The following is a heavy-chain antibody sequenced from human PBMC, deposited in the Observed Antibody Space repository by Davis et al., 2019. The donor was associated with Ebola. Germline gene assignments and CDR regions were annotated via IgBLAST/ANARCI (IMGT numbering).Heavy chain of an antibody. CDR2: INHSGGT. J-gene: IGHJ5*02. CDR1: GGSFSGYY. V-gene: IGHV4-34*01. CDR3: ARDGYSSGWYWFDP. Sequence: PSETLSLTCAVYGGSFSGYYWSWIRQPPGKGLEWIGEINHSGGTNYNPSLKSRVTISVDTSKNQFSLKLSSVTAADMAVYYCARDGYSSGWYWFDPWGQGTLVTVSS. D-gene: IGHD6-19*01.